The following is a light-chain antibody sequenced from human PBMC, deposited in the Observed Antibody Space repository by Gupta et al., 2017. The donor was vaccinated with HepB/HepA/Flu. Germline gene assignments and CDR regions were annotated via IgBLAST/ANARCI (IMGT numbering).Light chain of an antibody. J-gene: IGKJ4*01. CDR1: QDIRSR. Sequence: DIQMIQSPSSVSASVGDRVTITCRASQDIRSRLAWYQQKPGKAPKLLIYSASTLQTGVPLRFSGSGSGSDFTLTISSLQPEDFATYFCQQVDNFPLTFGGGTXVESK. CDR2: SAS. V-gene: IGKV1-12*01. CDR3: QQVDNFPLT.